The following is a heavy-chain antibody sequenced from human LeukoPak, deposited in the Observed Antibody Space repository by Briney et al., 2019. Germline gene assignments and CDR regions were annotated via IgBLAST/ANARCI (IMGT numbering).Heavy chain of an antibody. CDR2: ISWNSGSI. J-gene: IGHJ4*02. CDR3: AKDVDTAMVHLFGY. D-gene: IGHD5-18*01. Sequence: PGGSLRLSCAASGFTFDDYAMHWVRQAPGKGLEWVSGISWNSGSIGYADSVKGRFTISRDNAKNSLYLQMNSLRAEDTALYYCAKDVDTAMVHLFGYWGQGTLVTVSS. V-gene: IGHV3-9*01. CDR1: GFTFDDYA.